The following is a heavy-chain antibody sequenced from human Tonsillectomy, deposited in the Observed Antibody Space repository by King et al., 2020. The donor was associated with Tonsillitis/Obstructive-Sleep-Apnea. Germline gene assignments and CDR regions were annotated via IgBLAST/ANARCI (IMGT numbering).Heavy chain of an antibody. CDR2: IDYSGST. Sequence: VQLQESGPGLVKPSETLSLTCTVSGGSISSYYWSWIRQPPGKGLEWIGYIDYSGSTNYNPSLKSRVTLSVDTSKNHFSLKLSSVTAADTAVYYCAREALDGFDIWGQGTMGTVSS. V-gene: IGHV4-59*01. CDR1: GGSISSYY. CDR3: AREALDGFDI. J-gene: IGHJ3*02.